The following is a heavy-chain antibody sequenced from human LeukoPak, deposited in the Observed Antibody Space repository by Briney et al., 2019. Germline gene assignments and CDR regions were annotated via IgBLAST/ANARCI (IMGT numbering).Heavy chain of an antibody. Sequence: SVKVSCKASGGTFSSYTISWVRQAPGQGLEWMGRIIPILGIANYAQKFQGRVTITADKSTCTAYMELSSLRSEDTAVYYCASKKPILGFDLWGRGTLVTVSS. CDR3: ASKKPILGFDL. V-gene: IGHV1-69*02. J-gene: IGHJ2*01. CDR1: GGTFSSYT. CDR2: IIPILGIA. D-gene: IGHD3-3*01.